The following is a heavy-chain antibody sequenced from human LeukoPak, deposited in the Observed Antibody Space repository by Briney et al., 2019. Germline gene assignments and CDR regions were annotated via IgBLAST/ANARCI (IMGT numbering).Heavy chain of an antibody. J-gene: IGHJ4*02. CDR2: FGHNGDIT. CDR1: GFTFSYYG. V-gene: IGHV3-23*01. D-gene: IGHD3-3*01. Sequence: GGSLRLSCAASGFTFSYYGLSWVRQAPGKGLEWVSGFGHNGDITYSDSVTGRFTISRDNSKNTLFLQMNSLRADDTAVYYCAKGGPSITIFDYWGQGTLVTVSS. CDR3: AKGGPSITIFDY.